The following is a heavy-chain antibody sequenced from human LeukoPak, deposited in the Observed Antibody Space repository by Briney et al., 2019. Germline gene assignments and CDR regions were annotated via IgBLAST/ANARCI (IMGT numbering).Heavy chain of an antibody. CDR1: GFTFSSYG. D-gene: IGHD2-15*01. Sequence: PGGSLRLSCAASGFTFSSYGMHWVRQVPGKGLEWVAVISYDGSNKYYADSVKGRFTISRDNSKNTLYLQMNSLRAEDTAVYYCAKEKYCSGGSCYAFDYWGQGTLVTVSS. CDR3: AKEKYCSGGSCYAFDY. CDR2: ISYDGSNK. V-gene: IGHV3-30*18. J-gene: IGHJ4*02.